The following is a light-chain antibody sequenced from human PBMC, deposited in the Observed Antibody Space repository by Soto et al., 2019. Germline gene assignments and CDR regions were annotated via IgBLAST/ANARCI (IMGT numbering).Light chain of an antibody. CDR1: QSIGSS. J-gene: IGKJ5*01. CDR2: GAS. Sequence: EIVMTQSPATLSVSPGESFTLSFSSSQSIGSSLAWYQQKPGQAPRLLILGASTRATGIPARFSGSGSGTEFTLSISSLQSEDFAVYYCKQYKEWPPFTFGQGTRLEIK. CDR3: KQYKEWPPFT. V-gene: IGKV3-15*01.